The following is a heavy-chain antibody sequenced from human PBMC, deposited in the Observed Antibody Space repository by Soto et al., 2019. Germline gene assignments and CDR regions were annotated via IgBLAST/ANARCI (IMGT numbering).Heavy chain of an antibody. Sequence: PSETRSLTCTVSGGSISSYYWSWSRQPPGKGLEWIGYIYYSGSTSYNPSLKSRVTISVDTSKNQFSLKLSSVTAADTAVYYCARRNGGALDYWGQGTLVTVSS. CDR1: GGSISSYY. CDR3: ARRNGGALDY. J-gene: IGHJ4*02. V-gene: IGHV4-59*08. CDR2: IYYSGST. D-gene: IGHD2-21*01.